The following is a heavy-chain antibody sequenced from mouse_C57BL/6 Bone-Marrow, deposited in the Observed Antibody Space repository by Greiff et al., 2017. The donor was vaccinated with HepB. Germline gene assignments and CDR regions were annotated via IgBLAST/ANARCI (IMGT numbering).Heavy chain of an antibody. CDR1: GYTFTSYG. CDR3: ARERSYYYGAWFAY. J-gene: IGHJ3*01. Sequence: EVKLMESGAELVRPGSSVKMSCKTSGYTFTSYGINWVKQRPGQGLEWIGYIYIGNGYTEYNEKFKGKATLTSDTSSSTAYMQLSSLTSEDSAIYFCARERSYYYGAWFAYWGQGTLVTVSA. CDR2: IYIGNGYT. D-gene: IGHD1-1*01. V-gene: IGHV1-58*01.